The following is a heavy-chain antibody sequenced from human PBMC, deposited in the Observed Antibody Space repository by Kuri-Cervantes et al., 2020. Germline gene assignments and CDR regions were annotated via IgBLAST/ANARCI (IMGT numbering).Heavy chain of an antibody. D-gene: IGHD3/OR15-3a*01. CDR3: ARCYDLLSGMDV. J-gene: IGHJ6*02. CDR1: GYTFTGYY. CDR2: ISGYNGKA. Sequence: ASVKVSCKASGYTFTGYYMHWVRQAPGQGLEWMGWISGYNGKADYAQKFQGRVTMTTDTSTTTAHMELRSLRSDDTAIYYCARCYDLLSGMDVWGQGTTVTVSS. V-gene: IGHV1-18*04.